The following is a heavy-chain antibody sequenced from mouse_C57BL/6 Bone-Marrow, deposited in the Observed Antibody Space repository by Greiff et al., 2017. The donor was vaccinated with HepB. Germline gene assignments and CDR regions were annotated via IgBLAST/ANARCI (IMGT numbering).Heavy chain of an antibody. J-gene: IGHJ2*01. V-gene: IGHV3-6*01. D-gene: IGHD1-1*01. Sequence: EVKLMESGPGLVKPSQSLSLTCSVTGYSITSGYYWNWIRQFPGNKLEWMGYISYDGSNNYNPSLKNRISITRDTSRNQFFLKLNSVTTEDTATYYGARDESFYDCGSYCFDCWGQGTTLTVSS. CDR3: ARDESFYDCGSYCFDC. CDR2: ISYDGSN. CDR1: GYSITSGYY.